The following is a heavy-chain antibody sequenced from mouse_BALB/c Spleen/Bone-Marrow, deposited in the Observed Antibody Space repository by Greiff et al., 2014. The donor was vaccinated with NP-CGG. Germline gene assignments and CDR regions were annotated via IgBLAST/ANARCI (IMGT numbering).Heavy chain of an antibody. Sequence: EVKLMESGGGLVKPGGSLKLSCAASGFAFSNFDMSWVRQTPEKRLEWVAYISSGGGRTYYPDTVKGRFTISRDNAKNTLYPQMSSLKSEDTAMYYCARQGYYRYDYAMDYWGQGTSVTISS. CDR1: GFAFSNFD. V-gene: IGHV5-12-1*01. CDR3: ARQGYYRYDYAMDY. D-gene: IGHD2-2*01. J-gene: IGHJ4*01. CDR2: ISSGGGRT.